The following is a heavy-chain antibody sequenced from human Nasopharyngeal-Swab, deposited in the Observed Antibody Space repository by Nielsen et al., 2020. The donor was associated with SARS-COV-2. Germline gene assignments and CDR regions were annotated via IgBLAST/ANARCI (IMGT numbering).Heavy chain of an antibody. D-gene: IGHD3-10*01. CDR3: ARLRGGGSGSYYNEPPPYYYYGMDV. CDR2: IYYSGST. J-gene: IGHJ6*02. V-gene: IGHV4-59*01. CDR1: GGSISSYY. Sequence: SETLSLTCTVSGGSISSYYWSWIRQPPGKGLEWIGYIYYSGSTNYNPSLKSRVTISVDTSQNQFSLKLSSVTAADTAVYYCARLRGGGSGSYYNEPPPYYYYGMDVWGQGTTVTVSS.